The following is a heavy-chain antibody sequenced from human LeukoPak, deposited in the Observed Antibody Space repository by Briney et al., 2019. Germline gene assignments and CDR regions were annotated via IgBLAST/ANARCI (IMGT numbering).Heavy chain of an antibody. J-gene: IGHJ4*02. CDR1: GFTFSSYS. D-gene: IGHD6-19*01. CDR3: AKDLDSSGRGYYFDY. CDR2: ISWNSGSI. V-gene: IGHV3-9*01. Sequence: PGGSLRLSCAASGFTFSSYSMNWVRQAPGKGLEWVSGISWNSGSIGYADSVKGRFTISRDNAKNSLYLQMNSPRAEDTALYYCAKDLDSSGRGYYFDYWGQGTLVTVSS.